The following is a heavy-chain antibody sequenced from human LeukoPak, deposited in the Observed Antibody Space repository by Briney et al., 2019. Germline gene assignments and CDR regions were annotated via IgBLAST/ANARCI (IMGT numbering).Heavy chain of an antibody. CDR2: ISYDGSNK. CDR1: GFTFSSYG. CDR3: AKDEGPPGWMIAAAGTGADY. J-gene: IGHJ4*02. V-gene: IGHV3-30*18. D-gene: IGHD6-13*01. Sequence: GGSLRLSCAASGFTFSSYGMHWVRQAPGKGLEWVAVISYDGSNKYYADSVKGRFTISRDNSKNTLYLQMNSLRAEDTAVYYCAKDEGPPGWMIAAAGTGADYWGQGTLVTVSS.